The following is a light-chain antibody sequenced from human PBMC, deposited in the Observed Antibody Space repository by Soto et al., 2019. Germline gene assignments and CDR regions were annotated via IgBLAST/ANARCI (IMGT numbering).Light chain of an antibody. Sequence: IVLTQSPGTLSLSPGERATVSCRASETIGRAYFAWYQHRPGRTPRLVLSATSNRAAGIPDRFGGSGSGADFTLTISGVEPEDFAVYYCHQYATPPFTFGQGTKLEI. CDR3: HQYATPPFT. CDR2: ATS. J-gene: IGKJ2*01. CDR1: ETIGRAY. V-gene: IGKV3-20*01.